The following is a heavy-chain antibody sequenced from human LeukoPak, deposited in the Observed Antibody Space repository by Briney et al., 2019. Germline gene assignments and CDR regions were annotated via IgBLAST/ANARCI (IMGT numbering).Heavy chain of an antibody. V-gene: IGHV4-61*02. CDR2: IYTSGST. J-gene: IGHJ5*02. CDR1: GGSISSGSYY. D-gene: IGHD6-13*01. CDR3: ARAEIAAAGTDWFDP. Sequence: SQTLSLTCSVSGGSISSGSYYWTRIRQPAGKGLEWIGRIYTSGSTNYNPSLKSRVTISVDTSKNQFSLKLGSVTAADTAVYYCARAEIAAAGTDWFDPWGQGTLVTVSS.